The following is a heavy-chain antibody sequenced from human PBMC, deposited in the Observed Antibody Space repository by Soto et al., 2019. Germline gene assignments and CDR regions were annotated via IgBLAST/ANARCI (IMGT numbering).Heavy chain of an antibody. V-gene: IGHV4-59*01. CDR1: GGSISSYY. CDR2: IYYSGST. CDR3: ARDSAPYYYGSGSQPYFDY. D-gene: IGHD3-10*01. Sequence: SETLSLTCTVSGGSISSYYWSWIRQPPGKGLEWIGYIYYSGSTNYNPSLKSRVTISVDTSKNQFSLKLSSVTAADTAVYYCARDSAPYYYGSGSQPYFDYWGQGTLVTVSS. J-gene: IGHJ4*02.